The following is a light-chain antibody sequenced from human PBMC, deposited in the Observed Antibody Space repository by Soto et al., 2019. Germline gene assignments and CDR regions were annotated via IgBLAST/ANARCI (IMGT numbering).Light chain of an antibody. CDR2: EVS. J-gene: IGLJ1*01. CDR1: SSDVGGYNY. CDR3: SSYTSSSIDYV. Sequence: QSALTQPASVSGSPGQSITISCTGTSSDVGGYNYVSWYQQHPGKAPKLMIYEVSNRPSGVSNRFSGSKSGNTASLTISGLQAEDEADYYCSSYTSSSIDYVFGTEKKFTVL. V-gene: IGLV2-14*01.